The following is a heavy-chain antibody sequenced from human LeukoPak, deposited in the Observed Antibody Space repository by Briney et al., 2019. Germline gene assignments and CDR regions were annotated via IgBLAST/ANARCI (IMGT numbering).Heavy chain of an antibody. CDR2: ISKDGTND. D-gene: IGHD1-1*01. CDR3: ARSTLGTMTRLGDY. CDR1: GFIFSSHT. Sequence: PGRSLRLSCAASGFIFSSHTMHWVRQAPGKGLEWVALISKDGTNDYYADSVEGRFTISRDNSKNTLYLQMNSLISEDTAVYYCARSTLGTMTRLGDYWGQGTLVTVSS. J-gene: IGHJ4*02. V-gene: IGHV3-30-3*01.